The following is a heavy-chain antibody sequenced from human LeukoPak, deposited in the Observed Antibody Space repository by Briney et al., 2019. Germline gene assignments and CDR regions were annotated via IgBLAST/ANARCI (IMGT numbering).Heavy chain of an antibody. CDR1: GFTFGIYI. Sequence: GGSLRLSCAASGFTFGIYIMNWVRQAPGKGLEWVAGILFDGSNNYYADSVKGRFTISRDNSKNTLNLQMNSLRTEDTAMYYCTREEWGSIDYWGQGTLVTVSS. CDR3: TREEWGSIDY. V-gene: IGHV3-30-3*01. CDR2: ILFDGSNN. J-gene: IGHJ4*02. D-gene: IGHD3-16*01.